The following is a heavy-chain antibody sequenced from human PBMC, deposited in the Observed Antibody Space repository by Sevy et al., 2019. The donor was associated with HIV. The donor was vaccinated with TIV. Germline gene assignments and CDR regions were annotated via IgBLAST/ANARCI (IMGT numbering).Heavy chain of an antibody. CDR1: GFTFSSYG. J-gene: IGHJ4*02. D-gene: IGHD6-13*01. V-gene: IGHV3-30*02. CDR2: IRYDGSNK. Sequence: GGSLRLSCAASGFTFSSYGMHWVRQAPGKGLEWVAFIRYDGSNKYYADSVKGRFTISRDNSKNRLYLQMNSLRAEDTAVYYCAKDRHSSSWGAFDYWGQGTLVTVSS. CDR3: AKDRHSSSWGAFDY.